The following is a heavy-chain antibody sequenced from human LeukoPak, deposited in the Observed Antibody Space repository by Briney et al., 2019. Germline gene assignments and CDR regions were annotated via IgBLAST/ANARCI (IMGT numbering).Heavy chain of an antibody. J-gene: IGHJ4*02. CDR2: INWDGSST. CDR3: AKVDY. CDR1: GFTFDGYV. Sequence: GGSLRLSCVVSGFTFDGYVMHWVRQAPGKGLEWVSLINWDGSSTYYADSVRGRFVISRDNSKNSLFLQMNSLRAEDTALYYCAKVDYWGQGTLVTVSS. V-gene: IGHV3-43D*04.